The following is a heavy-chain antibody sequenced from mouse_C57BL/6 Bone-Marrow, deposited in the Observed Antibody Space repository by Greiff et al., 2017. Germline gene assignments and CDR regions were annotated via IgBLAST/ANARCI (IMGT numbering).Heavy chain of an antibody. CDR3: ASRGITTVVKDWYFDV. V-gene: IGHV1-64*01. CDR2: IHPNSGST. Sequence: VQLQQPGAELVKPGASVKLSCKASGYTFTSYWMHWVKQRPGQGLEWIGRIHPNSGSTNYNEKFKSKATLTVDKSSSTAYMQLSSLTSEDSAVYYGASRGITTVVKDWYFDVWGTGTTVTVSS. J-gene: IGHJ1*03. D-gene: IGHD1-1*01. CDR1: GYTFTSYW.